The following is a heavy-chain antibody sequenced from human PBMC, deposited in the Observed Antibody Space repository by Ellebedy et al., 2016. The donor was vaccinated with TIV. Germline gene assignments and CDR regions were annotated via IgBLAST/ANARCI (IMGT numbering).Heavy chain of an antibody. CDR1: GYSFTSYW. CDR3: ARHGGYSTSPLNY. Sequence: GESLKISCKGSGYSFTSYWITWVRQMPGKGLEWMGKIDPRRIDPSDCHTIYSPSFKGHVTISADKSISTAYLQWSSLKASDTASYYCARHGGYSTSPLNYWGQGTLVTVSS. V-gene: IGHV5-10-1*01. CDR2: IDPSDCHT. J-gene: IGHJ4*02. D-gene: IGHD6-6*01.